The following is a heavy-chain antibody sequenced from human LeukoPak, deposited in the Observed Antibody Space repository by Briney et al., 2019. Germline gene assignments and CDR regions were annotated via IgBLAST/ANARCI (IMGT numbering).Heavy chain of an antibody. Sequence: EASVKVSCKAPGYTFTSYGISWVRQAPGQGLEWMGWISAYNGNTNYAQKLQGRVTMTTDTSTSTAYMELRSLRSDDTAVYYCARDFVPSFRYDSSGQGAFDIWGQGTMVTVSS. CDR2: ISAYNGNT. J-gene: IGHJ3*02. D-gene: IGHD3-22*01. V-gene: IGHV1-18*01. CDR1: GYTFTSYG. CDR3: ARDFVPSFRYDSSGQGAFDI.